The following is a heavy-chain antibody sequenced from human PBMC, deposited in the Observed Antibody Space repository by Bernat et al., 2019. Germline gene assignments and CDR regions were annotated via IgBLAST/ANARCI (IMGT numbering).Heavy chain of an antibody. CDR1: GYTFTSYA. J-gene: IGHJ6*03. CDR2: INAGNGNT. V-gene: IGHV1-3*01. D-gene: IGHD3/OR15-3a*01. Sequence: QVQLVQSGAEVTKPGASVTVSCKASGYTFTSYAMHWVRQAPGQRPEWMGWINAGNGNTKYSQKFQGRVTITRDTSASTAYMELSSLRSEDTAVYYCARDGLPESAGWYYYYMDGWGKGTTVTVSS. CDR3: ARDGLPESAGWYYYYMDG.